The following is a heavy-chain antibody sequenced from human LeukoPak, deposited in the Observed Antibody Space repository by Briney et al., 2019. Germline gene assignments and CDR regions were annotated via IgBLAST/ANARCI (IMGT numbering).Heavy chain of an antibody. D-gene: IGHD6-6*01. CDR2: IYYSGST. J-gene: IGHJ4*02. Sequence: SETLSLTCTVSGGSISSYYWSWIRQPPGKGLEWIGYIYYSGSTNYNPSLKSRVTISVDTSKNQFSLKPSSVTAADTAVYYCARLQYSSSSANFDYWGQGTLVTVSS. CDR3: ARLQYSSSSANFDY. V-gene: IGHV4-59*01. CDR1: GGSISSYY.